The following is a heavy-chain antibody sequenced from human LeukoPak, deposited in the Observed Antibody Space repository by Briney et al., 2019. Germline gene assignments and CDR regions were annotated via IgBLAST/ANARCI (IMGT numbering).Heavy chain of an antibody. D-gene: IGHD6-13*01. J-gene: IGHJ5*02. V-gene: IGHV1-2*02. CDR2: INPNSGGT. CDR1: GYTFTGYY. Sequence: VASLKVSCKASGYTFTGYYMHWVRQAPGQGLEWMGWINPNSGGTNYAQKFQGRVTMTRDTSISTAYMELSRLRSDDTAVYYCARDASSSWYGWFDPWGQGTLVTVSS. CDR3: ARDASSSWYGWFDP.